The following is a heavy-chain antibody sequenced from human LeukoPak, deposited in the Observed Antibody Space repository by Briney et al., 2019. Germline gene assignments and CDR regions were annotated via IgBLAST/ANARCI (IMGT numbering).Heavy chain of an antibody. V-gene: IGHV3-13*01. Sequence: GGSLRLSCAASGFALSSYDMHWVRQVSGKGLEWVSAIDHAGDTYYADSVKGRFTISREDAKNYFFLQMNSLRAGDTAVYFCAALGDSIYWGQGTLVTVSS. J-gene: IGHJ4*02. D-gene: IGHD1-26*01. CDR1: GFALSSYD. CDR3: AALGDSIY. CDR2: IDHAGDT.